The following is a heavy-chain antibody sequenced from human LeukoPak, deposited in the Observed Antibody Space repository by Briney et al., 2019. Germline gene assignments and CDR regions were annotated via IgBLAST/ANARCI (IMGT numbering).Heavy chain of an antibody. CDR3: ARQSVVLSRSPDDAFDI. CDR2: ISGYNGNT. V-gene: IGHV1-18*04. CDR1: GYTFSNYG. J-gene: IGHJ3*02. Sequence: APVKVSCKASGYTFSNYGITWVRQVPGQGLECMGWISGYNGNTNYERKFHGRVTMTIDKSTTTAYVELSGLASDDTGVYYCARQSVVLSRSPDDAFDIWGQGTRVIVSS. D-gene: IGHD2-21*01.